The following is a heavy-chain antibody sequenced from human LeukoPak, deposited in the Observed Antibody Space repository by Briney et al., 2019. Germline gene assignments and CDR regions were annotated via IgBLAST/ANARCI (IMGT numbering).Heavy chain of an antibody. V-gene: IGHV1-2*02. Sequence: ASVKVSCKASGYTFTGYYMHWVRQAPGQGLEWMGWINPNSGGTNYAQKFQGRVTMTRDTSISTAYMELSRLRSDDTAVYYCARDYYDSSGYYFARWFDLWGQGTLVTVSS. J-gene: IGHJ5*02. CDR3: ARDYYDSSGYYFARWFDL. CDR1: GYTFTGYY. CDR2: INPNSGGT. D-gene: IGHD3-22*01.